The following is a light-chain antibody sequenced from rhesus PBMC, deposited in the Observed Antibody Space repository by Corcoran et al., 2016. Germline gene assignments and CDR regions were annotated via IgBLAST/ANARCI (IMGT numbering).Light chain of an antibody. CDR2: SAS. CDR1: QSFSSS. Sequence: DIQMTQSPSSLSASVGDTVTITCRASQSFSSSLAWYQQKPGKAPKLLILSASSLQSGVPSRFIGSKSGTDFTLTISSLQPEDVASYYCQQYYSDPYTFGQGTKVEIK. V-gene: IGKV1-46*01. J-gene: IGKJ2*01. CDR3: QQYYSDPYT.